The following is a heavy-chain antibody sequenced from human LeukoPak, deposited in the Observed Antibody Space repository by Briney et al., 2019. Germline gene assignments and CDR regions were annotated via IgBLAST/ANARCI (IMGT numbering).Heavy chain of an antibody. CDR1: GFTFSTYV. J-gene: IGHJ4*02. Sequence: GGSLRLSCSVSGFTFSTYVMHWVCQAPGKGLEYVSAVSSNGDNTYYADSVKGRFTISRDNSKNTLYLQMSSLRADDTAVYYCVRGTGYWGQGTLVTVSS. CDR2: VSSNGDNT. CDR3: VRGTGY. V-gene: IGHV3-64D*06.